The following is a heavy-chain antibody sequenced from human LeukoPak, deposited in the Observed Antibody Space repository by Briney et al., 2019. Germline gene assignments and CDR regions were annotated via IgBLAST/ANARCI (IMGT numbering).Heavy chain of an antibody. V-gene: IGHV3-15*01. CDR3: AKDGPHYYDSSGYPQHFDY. J-gene: IGHJ4*02. CDR2: VKCKGNGGTT. CDR1: GFAFSDAW. Sequence: GESLRLSCAASGFAFSDAWMTWVRQAPGKGLEWVGRVKCKGNGGTTDYAPPVKGRFTISRDDSKNTLYLQMNSLRAEDTAVYYCAKDGPHYYDSSGYPQHFDYWGQGTLVT. D-gene: IGHD3-22*01.